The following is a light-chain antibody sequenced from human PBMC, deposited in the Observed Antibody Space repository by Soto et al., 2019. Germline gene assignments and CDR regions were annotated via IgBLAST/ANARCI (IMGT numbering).Light chain of an antibody. J-gene: IGLJ3*02. V-gene: IGLV6-57*01. Sequence: NFMLTQPHSVSESPGKTVTISCTRSSGSIASNYVQWYQQRPGSSPTTVIYEDNQRPSGVPDRFSGSIDSSSNYASLTSSGLKTEDEADYYCQSFDSSDQVFGGGTKLTVL. CDR3: QSFDSSDQV. CDR1: SGSIASNY. CDR2: EDN.